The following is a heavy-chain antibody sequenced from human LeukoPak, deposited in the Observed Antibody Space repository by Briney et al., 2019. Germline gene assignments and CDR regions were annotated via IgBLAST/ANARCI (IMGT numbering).Heavy chain of an antibody. J-gene: IGHJ4*02. CDR1: GFTFSSYW. V-gene: IGHV3-7*01. CDR2: IKQDGSEK. D-gene: IGHD5-18*01. CDR3: AGDQRGFSYSKYYFDY. Sequence: GGSLRLSCAASGFTFSSYWMSWVRQAPGKGLEWVANIKQDGSEKYYVDSVKGRFTISRDNSKNTLYLQMNSLRAEDTAVYYCAGDQRGFSYSKYYFDYWGQGTLVTVSS.